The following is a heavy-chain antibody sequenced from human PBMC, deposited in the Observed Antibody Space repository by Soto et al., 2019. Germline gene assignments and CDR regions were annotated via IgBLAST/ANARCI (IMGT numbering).Heavy chain of an antibody. CDR1: GGSISSGDYY. V-gene: IGHV4-30-4*01. D-gene: IGHD3-16*01. Sequence: SETLSLTCTVSGGSISSGDYYWSWIRQPPGKGLEWIGFIYNSGSTYYNPSLKSRVTISMDTSKNQFSLKLTSVTAADTAVYYCARNDYDYVWESPGGDAFDIWGQGTMVTVS. CDR2: IYNSGST. CDR3: ARNDYDYVWESPGGDAFDI. J-gene: IGHJ3*02.